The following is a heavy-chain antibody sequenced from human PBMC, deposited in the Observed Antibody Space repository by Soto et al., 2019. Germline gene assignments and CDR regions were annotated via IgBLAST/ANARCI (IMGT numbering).Heavy chain of an antibody. CDR1: GDSISSSGHY. V-gene: IGHV4-31*03. CDR3: ARALVRGVGTTDCFTY. CDR2: TYYGGNT. J-gene: IGHJ4*02. D-gene: IGHD3-10*01. Sequence: QVQLQESGPGLVKPSETLSLTCSVSGDSISSSGHYWSWIRPHQGKGLEWIGYTYYGGNTYYKSPLKSRVAIAGDASKNQGSLKMVSVTASDTAVYYCARALVRGVGTTDCFTYWGQGILVIVSS.